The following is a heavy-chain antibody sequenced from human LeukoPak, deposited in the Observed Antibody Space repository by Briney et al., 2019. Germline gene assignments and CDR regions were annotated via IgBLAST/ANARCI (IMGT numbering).Heavy chain of an antibody. V-gene: IGHV3-21*01. CDR3: ARGPNNYSLDY. CDR1: GFTFSSYW. J-gene: IGHJ4*02. Sequence: GGSLRLSCAASGFTFSSYWMSWVRQAPGKGLEWVSFINGSSSFIYYADSVKGRFTISRDNTKNSLYLQMNSLRAEDTAVYYCARGPNNYSLDYWGQGTLVTVSS. D-gene: IGHD1-20*01. CDR2: INGSSSFI.